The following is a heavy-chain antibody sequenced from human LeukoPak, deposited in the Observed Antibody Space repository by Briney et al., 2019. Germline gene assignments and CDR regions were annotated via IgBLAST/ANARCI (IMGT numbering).Heavy chain of an antibody. V-gene: IGHV3-7*01. CDR2: IKRDGSEK. CDR3: ARDSPHIVVVTAIPFLDY. J-gene: IGHJ4*02. Sequence: PGGSLRLSCAASGFTFSSYWMSWVRQAPGKGLEWVANIKRDGSEKYYVDSVKGRFTISRDNAKNSLYLQMNSLRAEDTAVYYCARDSPHIVVVTAIPFLDYWGQGTLVTVSS. CDR1: GFTFSSYW. D-gene: IGHD2-21*02.